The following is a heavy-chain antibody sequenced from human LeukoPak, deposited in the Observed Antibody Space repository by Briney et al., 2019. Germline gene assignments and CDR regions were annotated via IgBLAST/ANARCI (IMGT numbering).Heavy chain of an antibody. Sequence: SETLSLTCTVSGGSISSGGYYWSWIRQHPGKGLEWIGYICYSESTYYNPSLKSRVTISVDTSKNQFSLKLSSVTAADTAVYYCARNSGYAQEFWGQGTLVTVSS. CDR3: ARNSGYAQEF. J-gene: IGHJ1*01. V-gene: IGHV4-31*03. D-gene: IGHD3-16*01. CDR2: ICYSEST. CDR1: GGSISSGGYY.